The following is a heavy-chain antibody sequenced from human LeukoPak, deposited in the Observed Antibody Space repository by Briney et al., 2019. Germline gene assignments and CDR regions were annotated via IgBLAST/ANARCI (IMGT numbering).Heavy chain of an antibody. J-gene: IGHJ4*02. Sequence: SETLSLTCTVSGGSITSYSYYWGWIRQPPGKGLEWIASIYYGGDTNYNPSLKSRVTISVDTSKNQFSLKLISVTAADTAVYYCARHRRSSGWPYYFDYWGQETLVAVSS. D-gene: IGHD6-19*01. CDR2: IYYGGDT. CDR3: ARHRRSSGWPYYFDY. V-gene: IGHV4-39*01. CDR1: GGSITSYSYY.